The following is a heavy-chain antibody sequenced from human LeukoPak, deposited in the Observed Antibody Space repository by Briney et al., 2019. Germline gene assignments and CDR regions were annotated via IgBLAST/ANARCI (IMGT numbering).Heavy chain of an antibody. J-gene: IGHJ4*02. CDR3: ARVGSSRERDY. Sequence: PGGSLRLSRAASGFTFSSYSMNWVRQAPGKGLEWVSSVGTSSTYYADSVRGRFTISRDNAKNSLYLQMNSLRDEDTAVYYCARVGSSRERDYWGQGTLVTVSS. CDR2: VGTSST. CDR1: GFTFSSYS. D-gene: IGHD6-13*01. V-gene: IGHV3-21*01.